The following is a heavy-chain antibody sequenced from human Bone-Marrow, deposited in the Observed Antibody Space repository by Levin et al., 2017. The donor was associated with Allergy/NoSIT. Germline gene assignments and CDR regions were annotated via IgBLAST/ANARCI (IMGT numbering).Heavy chain of an antibody. J-gene: IGHJ4*02. D-gene: IGHD3-10*01. CDR1: GYTFTAYW. CDR3: ARSKDHHLWE. CDR2: FNPNAGTA. Sequence: GESLKISCKASGYTFTAYWIDWVRQAPGQGPEWLGLFNPNAGTATYAQKFQARVTMTAETSTSTVYMELSSLGSEDTAVYYCARSKDHHLWEWGQGTLVTVSS. V-gene: IGHV1-46*01.